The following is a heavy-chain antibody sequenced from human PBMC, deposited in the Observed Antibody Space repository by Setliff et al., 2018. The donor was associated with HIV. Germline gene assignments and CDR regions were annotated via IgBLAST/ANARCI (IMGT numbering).Heavy chain of an antibody. Sequence: GGSLRLSCAASEFTFRTHAMSWVRQAPGKGLEWVSGISGSGGSTYYADSVKGRFTISRDNSKNTLFLRMNSLRADDTAVYYCAKDHRGYPFDPWGQGTLVTVSS. CDR3: AKDHRGYPFDP. CDR2: ISGSGGST. CDR1: EFTFRTHA. V-gene: IGHV3-23*01. J-gene: IGHJ5*02. D-gene: IGHD5-18*01.